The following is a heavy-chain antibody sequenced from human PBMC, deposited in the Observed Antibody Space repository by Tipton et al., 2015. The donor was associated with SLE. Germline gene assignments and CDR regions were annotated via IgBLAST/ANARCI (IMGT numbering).Heavy chain of an antibody. CDR1: GFTVSSNY. CDR2: IYSGGST. Sequence: GSLRLSCAASGFTVSSNYMSWVRQAPGKGLEWVSVIYSGGSTYYADSVKGRFTISRDNSKNTLYLQMNSLRAEDTAVYYCAREPATVDAFDIWGQGTMVTVSS. CDR3: AREPATVDAFDI. D-gene: IGHD2-2*01. V-gene: IGHV3-53*01. J-gene: IGHJ3*02.